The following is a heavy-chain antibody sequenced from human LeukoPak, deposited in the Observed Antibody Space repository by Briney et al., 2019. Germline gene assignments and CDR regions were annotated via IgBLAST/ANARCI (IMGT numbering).Heavy chain of an antibody. V-gene: IGHV1-3*03. J-gene: IGHJ1*01. D-gene: IGHD4-17*01. Sequence: VASVKVSCKASGYTFTNYAIHWVRQAPGQRLEWMGWINAGNGNTKYSQEFQGRVTIIRDTSASAAYMELSSLRSEDMAVYYCARGNDYGDAEYFQHWGQGTLVTVSS. CDR1: GYTFTNYA. CDR2: INAGNGNT. CDR3: ARGNDYGDAEYFQH.